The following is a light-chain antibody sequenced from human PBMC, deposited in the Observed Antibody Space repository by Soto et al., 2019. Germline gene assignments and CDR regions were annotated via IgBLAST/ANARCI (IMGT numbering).Light chain of an antibody. CDR1: QSVSTY. CDR2: DAS. CDR3: HHRSNWPPFT. V-gene: IGKV3-11*01. Sequence: IVLTPCPATLALSPLQNSTLSCRASQSVSTYLAWYQQKPGQAPRLLIYDASNWAVGVPVRFSCSGFGTDVPLTISSVEPEDFAVYFCHHRSNWPPFTFGQGTRLEI. J-gene: IGKJ5*01.